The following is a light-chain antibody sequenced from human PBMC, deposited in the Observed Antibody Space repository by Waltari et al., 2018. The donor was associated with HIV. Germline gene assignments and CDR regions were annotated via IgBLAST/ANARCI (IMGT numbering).Light chain of an antibody. CDR1: QSIDGQ. CDR2: YAT. CDR3: QHRHNWLGP. Sequence: DIVLTQSPAILSLSPGEHAILLCRASQSIDGQIALYQHKTGQPPRPLLYYATHRVSGVPVRFSGSASGVDFTLTITSLEAGDFGIYYCQHRHNWLGPFGPGTRVDF. V-gene: IGKV3-11*01. J-gene: IGKJ3*01.